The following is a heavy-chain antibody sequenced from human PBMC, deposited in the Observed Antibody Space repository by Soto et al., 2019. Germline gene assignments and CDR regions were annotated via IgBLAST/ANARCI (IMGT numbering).Heavy chain of an antibody. V-gene: IGHV3-23*01. J-gene: IGHJ4*02. Sequence: GGSLRLSCAASGFTFSSYAMSWVRQAPGKGLEWVSAISGSGGSTYYADSVKGRFTISRDNSKNTLYLQMNSLRAEDTAVYYCAKDLAVVGATIALDYWGQGTLVTVSS. D-gene: IGHD1-26*01. CDR1: GFTFSSYA. CDR3: AKDLAVVGATIALDY. CDR2: ISGSGGST.